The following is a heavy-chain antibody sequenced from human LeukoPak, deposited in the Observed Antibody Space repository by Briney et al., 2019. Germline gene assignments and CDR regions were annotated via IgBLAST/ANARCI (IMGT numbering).Heavy chain of an antibody. Sequence: GASVKVSCKASGYTFTSYGISWVRQAPGQGLEWMGWISAYNGNTNYAQKFQGRVTITADESTRTAYMELSSLRSEDTAVYYRAREQQLERRYFYSYMDVWGKGTTVTVSS. J-gene: IGHJ6*03. D-gene: IGHD1-1*01. V-gene: IGHV1-18*01. CDR3: AREQQLERRYFYSYMDV. CDR1: GYTFTSYG. CDR2: ISAYNGNT.